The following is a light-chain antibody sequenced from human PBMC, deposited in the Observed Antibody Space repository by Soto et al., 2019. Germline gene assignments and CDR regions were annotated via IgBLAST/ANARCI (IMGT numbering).Light chain of an antibody. CDR1: QSVSSN. CDR3: QQYGRSPRT. Sequence: VMTQSPTTLSVSPGERATLAFRASQSVSSNLAWYQQKPGQAPRLLIYGASTRATGIPARFSGSGSGTEFTLTISRLEPDDFAVCYCQQYGRSPRTFGQGTKVDIK. J-gene: IGKJ1*01. V-gene: IGKV3-15*01. CDR2: GAS.